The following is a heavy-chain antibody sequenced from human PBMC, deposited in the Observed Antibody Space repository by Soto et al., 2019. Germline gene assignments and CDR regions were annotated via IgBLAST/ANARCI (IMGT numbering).Heavy chain of an antibody. CDR3: ARFGREWLSSNYYGMGV. Sequence: PGGSLRLSCAASGFTFSSYAMHWVRQAPGKGLEWVAVISYDGSNKYYADSVKGRFTISRDNSKNTLYLQMNSLRAEDTAVYYCARFGREWLSSNYYGMGVWGQGTTVTVSS. CDR2: ISYDGSNK. V-gene: IGHV3-30-3*01. J-gene: IGHJ6*02. CDR1: GFTFSSYA. D-gene: IGHD3-3*01.